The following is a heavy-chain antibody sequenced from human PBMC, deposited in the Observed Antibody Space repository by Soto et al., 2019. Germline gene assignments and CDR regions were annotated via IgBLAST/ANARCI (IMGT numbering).Heavy chain of an antibody. Sequence: SVKVSCKASGGTFSSYAISWVRQAPGQGLEWMGGIIPIFGTANYAQKFQGRVTITADESTSTAYMELSSLRSEDTAVYYCARNRDSSSWPPANCGQGTLVTVSS. CDR1: GGTFSSYA. CDR3: ARNRDSSSWPPAN. CDR2: IIPIFGTA. J-gene: IGHJ4*02. V-gene: IGHV1-69*13. D-gene: IGHD6-13*01.